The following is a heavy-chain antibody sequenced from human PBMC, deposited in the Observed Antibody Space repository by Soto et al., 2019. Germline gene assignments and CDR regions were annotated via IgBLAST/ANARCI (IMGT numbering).Heavy chain of an antibody. Sequence: QITLKESGHTQVKPTQTLTLSSTCSGFSLSTSGVGVGWIRQPPGKALEWLALIYWDDDKRYSPSLKSRLTITKDTSNNQVVLTLTNMDPVDTATYYCAHSPRYFGAFDYWGQGTLVTVSS. J-gene: IGHJ4*02. CDR3: AHSPRYFGAFDY. V-gene: IGHV2-5*02. CDR1: GFSLSTSGVG. CDR2: IYWDDDK. D-gene: IGHD3-9*01.